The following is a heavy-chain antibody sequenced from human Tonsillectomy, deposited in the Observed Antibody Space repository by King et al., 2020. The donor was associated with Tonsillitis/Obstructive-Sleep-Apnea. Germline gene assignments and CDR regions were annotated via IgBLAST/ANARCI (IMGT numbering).Heavy chain of an antibody. CDR3: ARRAGNLNDVFDF. J-gene: IGHJ3*01. V-gene: IGHV5-51*01. CDR2: IYPGDSDA. CDR1: GYRFTTYW. D-gene: IGHD1-1*01. Sequence: VQLVESGAEVKKPGESLKISCKGSGYRFTTYWIAWVRQLPGKGLEWMGIIYPGDSDARYSPSFQGQVTISGDKSISTAYLQWSRLKASDTAMYYCARRAGNLNDVFDFWGQGTMVTVSS.